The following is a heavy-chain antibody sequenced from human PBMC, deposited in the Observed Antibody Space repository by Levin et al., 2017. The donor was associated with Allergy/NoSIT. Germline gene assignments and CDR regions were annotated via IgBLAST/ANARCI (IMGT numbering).Heavy chain of an antibody. V-gene: IGHV4-34*01. D-gene: IGHD3-10*01. CDR1: GGSFSGSY. CDR2: INHSGST. CDR3: ARSTMVRAKYYFDY. J-gene: IGHJ4*02. Sequence: SQTLSLTCAVYGGSFSGSYWSWIRQPPGKGLEWIGEINHSGSTNYNPSLKSRVTISVDTSKNQFSLKLSSVTAADTAVYYCARSTMVRAKYYFDYWGQGTLVTVSS.